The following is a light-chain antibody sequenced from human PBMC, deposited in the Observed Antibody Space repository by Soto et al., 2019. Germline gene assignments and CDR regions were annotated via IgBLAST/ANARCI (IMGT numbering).Light chain of an antibody. CDR2: ANT. Sequence: QSVLTQPPSVSGAPGQRVTISCTGDSSNIGANYDVHWYQQLPGNAPKLLIYANTARHSGVPDRFSASKSGSSASLAITGLQPEDEGFYFCQSSDSSLNPIFGGGTKLTVL. CDR3: QSSDSSLNPI. CDR1: SSNIGANYD. V-gene: IGLV1-40*01. J-gene: IGLJ2*01.